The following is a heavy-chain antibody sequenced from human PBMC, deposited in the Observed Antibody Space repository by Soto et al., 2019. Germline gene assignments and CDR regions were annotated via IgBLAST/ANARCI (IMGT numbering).Heavy chain of an antibody. J-gene: IGHJ5*02. D-gene: IGHD3-10*01. CDR1: GCTFSTNA. CDR2: ISGSGGST. CDR3: AKGLTREYNWFDP. V-gene: IGHV3-23*01. Sequence: GGSLRLSCAASGCTFSTNAMSWVRQAPGKGLEWVSAISGSGGSTYYADSVKGRFTISRDNSKNTLYLQMNSLRAEDTAVYYCAKGLTREYNWFDPWGQGTLVTVSS.